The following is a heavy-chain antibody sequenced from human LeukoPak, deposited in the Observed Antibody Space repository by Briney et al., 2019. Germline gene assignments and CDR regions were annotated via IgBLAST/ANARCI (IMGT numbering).Heavy chain of an antibody. J-gene: IGHJ6*02. V-gene: IGHV3-48*02. CDR3: ARRGPYCSGGSCYGTLDV. CDR1: GFTFSSYS. Sequence: GGSLRLSCAASGFTFSSYSMNWVRQAPGKGLEWVSCVTSSSSTIYYADSVKGRFTISRDIAKNSLYLQMNSLRDEDTAVYYCARRGPYCSGGSCYGTLDVWGQGTTVTVSS. CDR2: VTSSSSTI. D-gene: IGHD2-15*01.